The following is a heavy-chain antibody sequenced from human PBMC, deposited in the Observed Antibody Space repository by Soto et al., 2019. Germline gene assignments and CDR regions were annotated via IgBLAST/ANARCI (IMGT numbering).Heavy chain of an antibody. D-gene: IGHD2-15*01. CDR1: GGSISSYY. Sequence: QVQLQESGPGLVKPSETLSLTCTVSGGSISSYYWSWIRQPPGRGLEWIGYIYYSGSTNYNPSLKSRVTISVDTSKNQFSLKLSSVTAADTAVYYCARLPRRIPYFDYWGQGTLVTVSS. CDR2: IYYSGST. V-gene: IGHV4-59*01. CDR3: ARLPRRIPYFDY. J-gene: IGHJ4*02.